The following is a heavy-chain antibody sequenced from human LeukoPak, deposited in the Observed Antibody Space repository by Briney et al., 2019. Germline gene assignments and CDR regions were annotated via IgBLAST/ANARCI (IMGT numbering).Heavy chain of an antibody. D-gene: IGHD3-22*01. CDR1: GFNSGNYA. Sequence: PGGSLRLSCTPSGFNSGNYAMTWVRQAPGKGLEWVGLIRGKDYGGTTEYAASVKGRFTISRDDSKGIAYLQMNSVKTEDTAVYYCTRDRSLNYYEISRHYGMDVWGKGTTVTVSS. CDR3: TRDRSLNYYEISRHYGMDV. CDR2: IRGKDYGGTT. J-gene: IGHJ6*04. V-gene: IGHV3-49*04.